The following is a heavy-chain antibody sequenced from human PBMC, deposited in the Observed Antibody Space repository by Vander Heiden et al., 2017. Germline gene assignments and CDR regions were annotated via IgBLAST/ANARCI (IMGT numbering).Heavy chain of an antibody. CDR3: ARVSAAADN. Sequence: EVPLVESGGGLVHPGEYMRLSCAASGFSFCIYSMDWDRQAPGKGLEWISHIRSSITTIYYADSVKGRFTISRDNSKNLLYLQMGSLRAEDTAVYFCARVSAAADNWGRGTLVTVSS. CDR2: IRSSITTI. V-gene: IGHV3-48*01. CDR1: GFSFCIYS. J-gene: IGHJ4*02. D-gene: IGHD2-2*01.